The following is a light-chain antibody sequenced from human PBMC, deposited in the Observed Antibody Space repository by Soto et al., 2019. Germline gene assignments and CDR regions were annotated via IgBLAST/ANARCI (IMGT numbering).Light chain of an antibody. CDR3: QQGYSTQWT. V-gene: IGKV1-39*01. CDR1: QDIRSY. CDR2: ATS. Sequence: DIQMTQSPSSLSASVGDRVSITCRASQDIRSYLNWYQQKPGKAPELLIYATSNLQSGAPPRFSASRSGTDFTLTIISLQPEDFATYYCQQGYSTQWTSGQGTKVEIK. J-gene: IGKJ1*01.